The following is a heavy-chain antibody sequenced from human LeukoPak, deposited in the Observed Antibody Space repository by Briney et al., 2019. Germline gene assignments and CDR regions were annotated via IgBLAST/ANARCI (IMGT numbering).Heavy chain of an antibody. D-gene: IGHD6-19*01. V-gene: IGHV3-23*01. CDR1: GFTFSSYG. J-gene: IGHJ4*02. CDR2: ISGGGGST. Sequence: GGTLRLSCAASGFTFSSYGMSWVRQAPGKGLEWVSAISGGGGSTYYADSVKGRFTISRDNSKNTLYLQMNSLRVEDMAVYYCAKSPEQIAVAGLDYWGQGTLVTVSS. CDR3: AKSPEQIAVAGLDY.